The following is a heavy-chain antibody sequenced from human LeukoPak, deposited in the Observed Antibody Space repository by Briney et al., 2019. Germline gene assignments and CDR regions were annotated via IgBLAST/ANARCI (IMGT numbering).Heavy chain of an antibody. V-gene: IGHV3-23*01. CDR2: ISGSGGST. D-gene: IGHD2-15*01. Sequence: GGSLRLSCAASGFTFSSYGMSWVRQAPGKGLEWVSAISGSGGSTYYADSVKGRFTISRDNSKNTLYLQMNGLRAEDTAVYYCARSYCSGGSCYEIDYWGQGTLVTVSS. CDR1: GFTFSSYG. CDR3: ARSYCSGGSCYEIDY. J-gene: IGHJ4*02.